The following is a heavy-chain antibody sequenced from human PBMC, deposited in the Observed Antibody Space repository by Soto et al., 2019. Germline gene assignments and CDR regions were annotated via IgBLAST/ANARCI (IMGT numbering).Heavy chain of an antibody. CDR3: ARDLEDIVLMVYALHAFDI. CDR2: ISAYNGNT. D-gene: IGHD2-8*01. CDR1: GYTVTSYG. V-gene: IGHV1-18*01. J-gene: IGHJ3*02. Sequence: VKVSCKASGYTVTSYGINLVRRAPGQGLEWMGWISAYNGNTNYAQKLQGRVTMTTDTSTSTAYMELRSLRSDDTAVYYCARDLEDIVLMVYALHAFDIWGKGTMVTVSS.